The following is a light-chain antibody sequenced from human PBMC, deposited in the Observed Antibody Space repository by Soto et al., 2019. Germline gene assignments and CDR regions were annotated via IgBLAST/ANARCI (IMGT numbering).Light chain of an antibody. CDR3: QQRGNWPYT. Sequence: EIVLTQSPATLSLSPGERATLSCRASQSVSSYLAWYQQKPGQAPRLLIYDASKRATVIPARFSGSGSGTDFTLTISSLEPEDLAVYYCQQRGNWPYTFVQGTKVEIK. J-gene: IGKJ2*01. CDR2: DAS. V-gene: IGKV3-11*01. CDR1: QSVSSY.